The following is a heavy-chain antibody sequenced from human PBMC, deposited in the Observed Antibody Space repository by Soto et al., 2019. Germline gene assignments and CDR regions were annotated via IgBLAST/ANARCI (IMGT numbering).Heavy chain of an antibody. J-gene: IGHJ6*01. CDR2: IIPIFGTA. D-gene: IGHD3-22*01. CDR3: ASPEDSSGYYFTARDYYSGMDV. Sequence: SVKVYCKASGGTFSSYAISWVRQAPGQGLEWMGGIIPIFGTANYAQKFQGRVTITADESTSTAYMELSSLRSEDTAVYYCASPEDSSGYYFTARDYYSGMDVWRQGDPAHRLL. V-gene: IGHV1-69*13. CDR1: GGTFSSYA.